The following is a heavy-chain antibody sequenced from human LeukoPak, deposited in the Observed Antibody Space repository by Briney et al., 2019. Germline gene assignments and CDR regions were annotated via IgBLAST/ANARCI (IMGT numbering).Heavy chain of an antibody. CDR1: GFTFSYYN. Sequence: GGSLRLSCAASGFTFSYYNMYWVRQAPGEGLEWVSSISSGGHDIYYGDSVKGRFTISRDNAKNSLYLQMNSLRVEDTAVYYCARHGDGFYYGMDVWGQGTTVTVSS. CDR2: ISSGGHDI. D-gene: IGHD4-17*01. CDR3: ARHGDGFYYGMDV. V-gene: IGHV3-21*01. J-gene: IGHJ6*02.